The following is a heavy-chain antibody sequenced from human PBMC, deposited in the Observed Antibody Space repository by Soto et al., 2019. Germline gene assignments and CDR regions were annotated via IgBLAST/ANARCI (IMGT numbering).Heavy chain of an antibody. Sequence: SETLSLTCSVSGGSISSYYWSWTRQPPGKGLEWIGYIYYSVSTNYNPSLKSRVTISVDTSKNQFSLKLSSVTAADTAVYYCARHSPPMYDILTGTTLDPYYGMDVWGQGTTVT. J-gene: IGHJ6*02. CDR2: IYYSVST. V-gene: IGHV4-59*08. D-gene: IGHD3-9*01. CDR3: ARHSPPMYDILTGTTLDPYYGMDV. CDR1: GGSISSYY.